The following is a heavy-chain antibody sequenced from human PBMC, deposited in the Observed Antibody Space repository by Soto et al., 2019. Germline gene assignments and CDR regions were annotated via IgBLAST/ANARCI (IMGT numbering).Heavy chain of an antibody. V-gene: IGHV3-15*07. CDR1: GFTFSNAW. D-gene: IGHD4-17*01. CDR3: TTDSSTVTTSGYYYYGMDV. J-gene: IGHJ6*02. Sequence: GGSLRLSCAASGFTFSNAWMNWVRQAPGKGLEWVGRIKSKTDGGTTDYAAPVKGRFTISRDDSKNTLYLQMNSLKTEDTAVYYCTTDSSTVTTSGYYYYGMDVWGQGTTVTVSS. CDR2: IKSKTDGGTT.